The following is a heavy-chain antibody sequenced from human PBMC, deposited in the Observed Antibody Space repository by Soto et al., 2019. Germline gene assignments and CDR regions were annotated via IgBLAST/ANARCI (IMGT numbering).Heavy chain of an antibody. D-gene: IGHD3-3*01. V-gene: IGHV3-66*01. CDR1: GFTVSSNY. Sequence: GESLKISCAASGFTVSSNYMSWVRQAPGKGLEWVSVIYSGGSTYYADSVKGRFTISRDNSKNTLYLQMNSLRAEDTAVYYCAREKPVLRFLEWSSYYYYYMDVWGKGTTVTVSS. CDR2: IYSGGST. CDR3: AREKPVLRFLEWSSYYYYYMDV. J-gene: IGHJ6*03.